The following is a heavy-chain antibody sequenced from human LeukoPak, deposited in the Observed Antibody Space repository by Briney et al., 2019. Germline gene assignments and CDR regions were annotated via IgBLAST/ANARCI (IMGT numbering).Heavy chain of an antibody. V-gene: IGHV3-23*01. J-gene: IGHJ4*02. CDR2: FSGSGGGT. Sequence: GGSLRLSCAASGFTFSSYAMSWVRQAPGKGLEWVSAFSGSGGGTCYGDSVKGRFTISRDNAKNTLYLQMNSLRAEDTAVYYCARDPLDSGSYFFGFDYWGQGTLVTVSS. CDR1: GFTFSSYA. D-gene: IGHD1-26*01. CDR3: ARDPLDSGSYFFGFDY.